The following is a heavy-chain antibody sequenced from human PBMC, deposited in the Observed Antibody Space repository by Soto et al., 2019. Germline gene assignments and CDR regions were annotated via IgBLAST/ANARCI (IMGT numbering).Heavy chain of an antibody. Sequence: GEPLKISCKGSGYSFAAYWITGVRQKTGKGLEWMGRIDPSDSQTYYSPSFRGHVTISATKSITTVFLQWSSLRAPDTAMYYCARQIYDSDTGPNFQYYFDSWGQGTPVTVSS. CDR3: ARQIYDSDTGPNFQYYFDS. CDR2: IDPSDSQT. CDR1: GYSFAAYW. J-gene: IGHJ4*02. D-gene: IGHD3-22*01. V-gene: IGHV5-10-1*01.